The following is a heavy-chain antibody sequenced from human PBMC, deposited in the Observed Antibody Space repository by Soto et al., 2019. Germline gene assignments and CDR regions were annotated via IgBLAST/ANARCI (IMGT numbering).Heavy chain of an antibody. CDR2: IYYSGST. Sequence: SETLSLTCIVSGGSISNYYWNWIRQPPGKGLEWIGFIYYSGSTNYNPSLKSRISMSVDTSKNHFSLQLTSVTAADTAVYYCARGYCSGSGCYAYYFDNWGQGALVTVSS. D-gene: IGHD2-15*01. J-gene: IGHJ4*02. CDR3: ARGYCSGSGCYAYYFDN. V-gene: IGHV4-59*01. CDR1: GGSISNYY.